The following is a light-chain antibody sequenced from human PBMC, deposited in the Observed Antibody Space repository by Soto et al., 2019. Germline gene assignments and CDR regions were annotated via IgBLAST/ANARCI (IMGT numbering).Light chain of an antibody. Sequence: QSVLTQPASVSDSPGQSITISCTGTSSDVGGSNFVSWYQQHPGKPPKLIIYDVANRPSGVSNRFSGSKSGSTASLIISRLQTEDEADYYCCSYVGSYAYVFAAGTKVTVL. V-gene: IGLV2-14*03. CDR1: SSDVGGSNF. CDR2: DVA. CDR3: CSYVGSYAYV. J-gene: IGLJ1*01.